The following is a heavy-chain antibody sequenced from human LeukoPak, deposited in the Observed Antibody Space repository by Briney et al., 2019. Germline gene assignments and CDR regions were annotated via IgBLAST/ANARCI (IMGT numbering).Heavy chain of an antibody. J-gene: IGHJ4*02. Sequence: PSQTLSLTCAVSGDSISSGGSSWSWIRQPPGKGLEWIGYIYHSGSTYYNPSLKSRVTISVDRSKNHFSLKLSSVTAADTAVYYCGRGRFGELFVDYWGQGTLVTVSS. CDR1: GDSISSGGSS. CDR2: IYHSGST. V-gene: IGHV4-30-2*01. D-gene: IGHD3-10*01. CDR3: GRGRFGELFVDY.